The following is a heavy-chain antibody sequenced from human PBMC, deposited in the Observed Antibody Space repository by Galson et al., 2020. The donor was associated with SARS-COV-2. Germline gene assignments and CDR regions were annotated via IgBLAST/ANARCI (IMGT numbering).Heavy chain of an antibody. CDR1: GGPVRISSYY. CDR2: VYYDGST. J-gene: IGHJ6*03. Sequence: ASETLSLTCIVSGGPVRISSYYWGWIRQPPGKGLEWIGSVYYDGSTYYNPSLKSRVTLSVDTSRNQFSLRLSSVTATDTAVYYCVRPDYAAYSGYYYKMDVWGQGTSVTVS. V-gene: IGHV4-39*01. CDR3: VRPDYAAYSGYYYKMDV. D-gene: IGHD4-17*01.